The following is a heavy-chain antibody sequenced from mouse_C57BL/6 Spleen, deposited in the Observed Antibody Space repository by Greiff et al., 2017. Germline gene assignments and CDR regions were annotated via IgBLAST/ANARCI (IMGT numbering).Heavy chain of an antibody. CDR2: IRNKANGYTT. Sequence: EVNLVESGGGLVQPGGSLSLSCAASGFTFTDYYMSWVRQPPGKALEWLGFIRNKANGYTTEYSASVKGRFTISRDNSQSILYLQMNAVRAEDSATYYCARSLSVVATGYFDYWGQGTTLTVSS. J-gene: IGHJ2*01. D-gene: IGHD1-1*01. CDR3: ARSLSVVATGYFDY. V-gene: IGHV7-3*01. CDR1: GFTFTDYY.